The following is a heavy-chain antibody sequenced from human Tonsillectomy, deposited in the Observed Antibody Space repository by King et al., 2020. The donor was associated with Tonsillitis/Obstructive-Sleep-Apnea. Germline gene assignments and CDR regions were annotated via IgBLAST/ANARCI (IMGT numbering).Heavy chain of an antibody. V-gene: IGHV4-59*08. D-gene: IGHD5-18*01. CDR3: ARQGAGYSYGLVDP. Sequence: QLQESGPGLVKPSETLSLTCTVPGGSISSYYWSWIRPPPGKGLEWIGYIYYSGSTNYNPSLKSRVTISVDTSQNQFSLKLSSVTAADTAVYYFARQGAGYSYGLVDPWGQGTLVTVSS. CDR2: IYYSGST. J-gene: IGHJ5*02. CDR1: GGSISSYY.